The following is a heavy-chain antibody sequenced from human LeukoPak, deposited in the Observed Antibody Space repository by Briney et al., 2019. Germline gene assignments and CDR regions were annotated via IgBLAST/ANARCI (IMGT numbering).Heavy chain of an antibody. J-gene: IGHJ6*02. V-gene: IGHV1-18*01. D-gene: IGHD3-3*01. CDR2: ISAYNGNT. CDR3: ARGGVYDFWSGPSPQDYYYGMDV. Sequence: ASVKVSCKASGYTFTSYGISWVRQAPGQGLEWMGWISAYNGNTNYAQKLQGRVTMTTDTSTRTASMELRSLRSDDTAVYYCARGGVYDFWSGPSPQDYYYGMDVWGQGTTVTVSS. CDR1: GYTFTSYG.